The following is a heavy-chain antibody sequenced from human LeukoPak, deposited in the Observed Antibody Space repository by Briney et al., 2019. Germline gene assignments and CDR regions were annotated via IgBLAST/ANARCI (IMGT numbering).Heavy chain of an antibody. Sequence: ASVKVSCKASGYSFTSYGISWVRQAPGQGLEWMGWISAYNGNTNYAQKLQGRVTMTTDTSTSTAYIELRSLRSDDTAVYYCARGGLYYYDSSGYYYFDYWGQGTLVTVSS. CDR3: ARGGLYYYDSSGYYYFDY. D-gene: IGHD3-22*01. J-gene: IGHJ4*02. CDR1: GYSFTSYG. CDR2: ISAYNGNT. V-gene: IGHV1-18*01.